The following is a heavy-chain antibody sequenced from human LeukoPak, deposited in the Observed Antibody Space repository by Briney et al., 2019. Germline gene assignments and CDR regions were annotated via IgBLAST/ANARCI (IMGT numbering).Heavy chain of an antibody. V-gene: IGHV3-53*01. CDR1: GFTVSSTY. CDR3: AKGHCTNGICWLD. CDR2: IYSAGST. D-gene: IGHD2-8*01. Sequence: PGGSLRLSCAASGFTVSSTYMSWVHQAPGKGLEWVSIIYSAGSTYYADSVKGRFTISRDNSKNTLYLQMNSLRAEDTGVYYCAKGHCTNGICWLDWGQGTLVTVSS. J-gene: IGHJ4*02.